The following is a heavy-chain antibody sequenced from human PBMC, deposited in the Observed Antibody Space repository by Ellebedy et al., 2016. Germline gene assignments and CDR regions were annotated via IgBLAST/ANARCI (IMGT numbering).Heavy chain of an antibody. D-gene: IGHD5-18*01. V-gene: IGHV1-69*13. CDR1: GGTFSSYA. Sequence: SVKVSXKASGGTFSSYAISWVRQAPGQGLEWMGGIIPIFGTANYAQKFQGRVTITADESTSTAYMELSSLRSEDTAVYYCARDLDTAMVTPMRYYYYGMDVWGQGTTVTVSS. CDR2: IIPIFGTA. J-gene: IGHJ6*02. CDR3: ARDLDTAMVTPMRYYYYGMDV.